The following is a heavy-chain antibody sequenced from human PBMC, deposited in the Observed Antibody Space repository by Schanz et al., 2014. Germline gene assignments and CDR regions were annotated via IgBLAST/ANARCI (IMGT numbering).Heavy chain of an antibody. D-gene: IGHD3-22*01. CDR2: LSGSGGST. J-gene: IGHJ4*02. CDR1: GFTFSSYG. V-gene: IGHV3-23*04. Sequence: VQLVESGGGVVQFGRSLRLSCVASGFTFSSYGMHWVRQAPGKGLEWVSALSGSGGSTYYADSVKGRFTISRDNSKNTLYLQMNSLRAEDTAVYYCAKDPSHGDYDYYFDYWGQGTLVTVSS. CDR3: AKDPSHGDYDYYFDY.